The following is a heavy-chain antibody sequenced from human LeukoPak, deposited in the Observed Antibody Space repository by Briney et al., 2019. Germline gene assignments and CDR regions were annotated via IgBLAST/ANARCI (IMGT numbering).Heavy chain of an antibody. D-gene: IGHD3-16*01. J-gene: IGHJ4*02. CDR3: ARMGGAPQG. CDR1: GFDFSNFE. CDR2: ISRSGTPI. Sequence: PGGSLRLSCAASGFDFSNFEMNWVRPAQGKGLEWIAYISRSGTPIYYADSVKGRFTISRDNAKSSLYLQMNFLRTEDTAVCFFARMGGAPQGWGQGAQVIVSS. V-gene: IGHV3-48*03.